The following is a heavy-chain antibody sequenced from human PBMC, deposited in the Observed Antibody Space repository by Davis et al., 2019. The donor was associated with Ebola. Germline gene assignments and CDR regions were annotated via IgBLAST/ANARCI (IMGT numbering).Heavy chain of an antibody. CDR3: ASPHQIRGRNYFDC. CDR1: GGSFSDYY. J-gene: IGHJ4*02. D-gene: IGHD3/OR15-3a*01. CDR2: MNRRGRA. Sequence: PSETLSLTCAVYGGSFSDYYWSWIRQPPGKGLEWIGEMNRRGRAYYNPSLKSRVTISVDTSKNQFSLELSSVTAADTAVYYCASPHQIRGRNYFDCWGQGTLVIVSS. V-gene: IGHV4-34*01.